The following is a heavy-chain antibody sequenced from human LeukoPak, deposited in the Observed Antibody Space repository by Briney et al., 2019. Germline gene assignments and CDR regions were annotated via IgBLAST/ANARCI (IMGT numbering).Heavy chain of an antibody. V-gene: IGHV3-30*03. CDR2: ISYDGSNK. Sequence: GGSLRLSCAASGFTFSSYGIHWVRQAPGKGLEWVALISYDGSNKYYADSVRGRFTISRDNSKNTLYLQMNSLRAEDTAVYYCASVTRPAVAGTAGDYWGQGTLVTVSS. J-gene: IGHJ4*02. D-gene: IGHD6-19*01. CDR1: GFTFSSYG. CDR3: ASVTRPAVAGTAGDY.